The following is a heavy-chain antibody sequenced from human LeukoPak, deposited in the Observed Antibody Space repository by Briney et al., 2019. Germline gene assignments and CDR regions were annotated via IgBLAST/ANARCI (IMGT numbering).Heavy chain of an antibody. CDR3: ARVFSGYDSTLRGYYYYYMDV. Sequence: SETLSLTCTVSGGSVSSSSYYWGWIRQPPGKGLEWIGYIYYSGSTNYNPSLKSRVTISVDTSKNQFSLKLGSVTAADTAVYYCARVFSGYDSTLRGYYYYYMDVWGKGTTVTVSS. CDR1: GGSVSSSSYY. V-gene: IGHV4-61*01. D-gene: IGHD5-12*01. CDR2: IYYSGST. J-gene: IGHJ6*03.